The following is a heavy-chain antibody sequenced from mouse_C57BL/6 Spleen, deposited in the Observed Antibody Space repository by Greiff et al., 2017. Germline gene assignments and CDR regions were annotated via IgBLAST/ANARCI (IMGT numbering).Heavy chain of an antibody. J-gene: IGHJ3*01. CDR2: FHPYNDDT. Sequence: QVQLQQSGAELVKPGASVKMSCKASGYTFSTYPIEWMKQTHGKSLEWIGNFHPYNDDTKYNEKFKGKATLTVEKSSSTVYLELSRLTSDDSAVYYCARPNYYGSSSWFAYWGQGPLVTVSA. CDR1: GYTFSTYP. CDR3: ARPNYYGSSSWFAY. D-gene: IGHD1-1*01. V-gene: IGHV1-47*01.